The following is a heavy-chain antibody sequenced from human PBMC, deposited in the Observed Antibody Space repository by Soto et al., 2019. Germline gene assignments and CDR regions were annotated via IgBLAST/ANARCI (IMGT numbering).Heavy chain of an antibody. CDR2: IWYDGNNK. CDR1: GFVFSRFG. CDR3: VREDCTAAAGPYYHYALDV. J-gene: IGHJ6*02. Sequence: QVQLVESGGGVVQPGKSLRLACAASGFVFSRFGMHWVRQAPGKGLEWVAVIWYDGNNKYYGDSVKGRFTISRDNSKNTVYLQMSSLGVDDTAVYYCVREDCTAAAGPYYHYALDVWGQGTTVTVSS. D-gene: IGHD6-13*01. V-gene: IGHV3-33*08.